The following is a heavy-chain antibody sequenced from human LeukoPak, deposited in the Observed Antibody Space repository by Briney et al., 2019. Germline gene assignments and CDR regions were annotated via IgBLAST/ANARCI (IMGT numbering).Heavy chain of an antibody. CDR3: ARPLTVDVYHAFDL. CDR1: GYTFTGYY. Sequence: ASVKVSCKASGYTFTGYYMHWVRQAPGQGLEWMGWINPNSGATVYAQQFQGRVTMTRDTSLTTGNMELSSLRSDDTAVDYCARPLTVDVYHAFDLWGQGTMVTVSS. D-gene: IGHD5-24*01. V-gene: IGHV1-2*02. CDR2: INPNSGAT. J-gene: IGHJ3*01.